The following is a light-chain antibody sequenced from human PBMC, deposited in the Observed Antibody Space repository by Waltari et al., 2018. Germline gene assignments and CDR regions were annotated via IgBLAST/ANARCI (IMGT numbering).Light chain of an antibody. J-gene: IGKJ2*01. CDR1: QTDSSN. Sequence: EIVMTQSPATLSVSPGERATLSCRASQTDSSNLAWYQQKPGQAPRLLIYSTSTMATGVPARLSSSGSWTEFALLIINMQSYDFAVYYCQQYNNWPPAFGQGTKLEIK. CDR3: QQYNNWPPA. CDR2: STS. V-gene: IGKV3-15*01.